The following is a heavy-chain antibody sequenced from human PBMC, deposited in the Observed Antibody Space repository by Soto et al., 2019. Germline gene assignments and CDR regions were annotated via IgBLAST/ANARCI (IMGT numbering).Heavy chain of an antibody. CDR1: GGTFSSYA. D-gene: IGHD2-21*02. CDR3: ARDFPNLAIGGDLSWFDP. CDR2: IIPIFGTA. J-gene: IGHJ5*02. Sequence: ASVKVSCKASGGTFSSYAISWVRQAPGQGLEWMGGIIPIFGTANYAQKFQGRVTITADKSTSTAYMELSSLRSEDTAVYYCARDFPNLAIGGDLSWFDPWGQGTLVTVSS. V-gene: IGHV1-69*06.